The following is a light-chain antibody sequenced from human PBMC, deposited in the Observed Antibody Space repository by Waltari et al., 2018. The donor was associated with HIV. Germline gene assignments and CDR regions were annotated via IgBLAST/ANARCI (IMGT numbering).Light chain of an antibody. J-gene: IGKJ1*01. Sequence: DVQMTQSPSSLSASAGERVTITCRAIQGIGHSLAWYQHKPGKAPKLLIYAASTLQSGVPSRFSGSGSGAHFTLTISSLQPEDIATYYCQKYNSAPRTFGQGTKVEFK. V-gene: IGKV1-27*01. CDR3: QKYNSAPRT. CDR2: AAS. CDR1: QGIGHS.